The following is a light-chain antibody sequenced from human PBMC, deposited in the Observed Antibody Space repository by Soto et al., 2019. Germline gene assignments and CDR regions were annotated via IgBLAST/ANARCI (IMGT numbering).Light chain of an antibody. CDR2: DAS. CDR1: QRMSGF. CDR3: QHYSSNSGT. V-gene: IGKV1-5*01. J-gene: IGKJ1*01. Sequence: DIQMTQSPSTLSASVGDRVTITCRASQRMSGFLAWYQQKPGKAPQLLISDASSLESGVPSRFSGGGSGTAFTLTISSLQPEDFATYYCQHYSSNSGTFGPGTKVDLK.